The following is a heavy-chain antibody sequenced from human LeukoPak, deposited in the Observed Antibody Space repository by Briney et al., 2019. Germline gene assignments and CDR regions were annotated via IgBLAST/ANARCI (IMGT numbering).Heavy chain of an antibody. CDR2: IYHSGST. CDR3: ARRGRGIVVVVAATRRNWFDP. Sequence: SGTLSLTCAVSGGSISSSNWWSWVRQPPGKGLEWIGEIYHSGSTNYNPSLKSRVTISVDTSKNQFSLKLSSVTAADTAVYYCARRGRGIVVVVAATRRNWFDPWGQGTLVTVSS. J-gene: IGHJ5*02. CDR1: GGSISSSNW. V-gene: IGHV4-4*02. D-gene: IGHD2-15*01.